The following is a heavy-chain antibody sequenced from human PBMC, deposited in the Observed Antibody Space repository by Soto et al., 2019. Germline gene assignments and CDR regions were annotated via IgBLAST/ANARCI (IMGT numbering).Heavy chain of an antibody. J-gene: IGHJ4*02. CDR3: SRGGLWTGGVCSALDY. D-gene: IGHD2-8*02. Sequence: QVQLQQSGPGLVKPSETLSLTCTVSGGSISTYYWSWIRQPPGKGLEWIGYIYYGGSANYNPSLERRVTISWNRSKRQFSMRLNSVTAADTAVYDCSRGGLWTGGVCSALDYWGQGTLVTVSS. V-gene: IGHV4-59*08. CDR1: GGSISTYY. CDR2: IYYGGSA.